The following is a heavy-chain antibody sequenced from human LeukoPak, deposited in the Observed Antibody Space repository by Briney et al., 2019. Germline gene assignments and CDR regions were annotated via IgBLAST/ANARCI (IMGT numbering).Heavy chain of an antibody. V-gene: IGHV3-49*04. J-gene: IGHJ2*01. D-gene: IGHD5-24*01. Sequence: PGGSLRLSCTASGFTFGDYAMSWVRQAPGKGLEWVGFIRSKAYGGTTEYAASVKGIFTISREDSKSIAYLHMNSLKTEDTAVYYCTRSYTSLREWYFDRWGRGTLVT. CDR1: GFTFGDYA. CDR2: IRSKAYGGTT. CDR3: TRSYTSLREWYFDR.